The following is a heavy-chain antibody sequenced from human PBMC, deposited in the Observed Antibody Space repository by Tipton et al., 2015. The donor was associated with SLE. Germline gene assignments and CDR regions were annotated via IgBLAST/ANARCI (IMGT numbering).Heavy chain of an antibody. Sequence: TLSLTCAVYGGSFSGYYWSWIRQPPGKGLEWIGSIYYSGSTYYNPSLKSRVTISVDTSKNQFSLKLSSVTAADTAVYYCARDESGYSSAFDAFDIWGQGTMVTVSS. J-gene: IGHJ3*02. CDR1: GGSFSGYY. CDR2: IYYSGST. V-gene: IGHV4-34*01. CDR3: ARDESGYSSAFDAFDI. D-gene: IGHD6-19*01.